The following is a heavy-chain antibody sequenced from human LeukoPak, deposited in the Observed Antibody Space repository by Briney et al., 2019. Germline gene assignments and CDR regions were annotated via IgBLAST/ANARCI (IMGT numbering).Heavy chain of an antibody. CDR2: IIPIFGTA. CDR1: GGTFSSYA. J-gene: IGHJ4*02. D-gene: IGHD7-27*01. V-gene: IGHV1-69*13. Sequence: SVKVSCKASGGTFSSYAISWVRQAPGQGLEWMGGIIPIFGTANYAQKFQGRVTITADESTSTAYMELSSLRSEDTAVYYCARDRTNWESLDYWGQGTLVTVSS. CDR3: ARDRTNWESLDY.